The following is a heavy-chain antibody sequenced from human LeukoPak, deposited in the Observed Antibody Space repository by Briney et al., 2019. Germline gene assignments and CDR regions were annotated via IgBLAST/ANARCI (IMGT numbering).Heavy chain of an antibody. D-gene: IGHD2-2*01. Sequence: PSETLSLTCTVSGGSISSGDYYWSWIRQPPGKGLEWIGYIYYSGSTYYNPSLKSRVTISVDTSKNQFSLKLSSVTAADTAVYYCARVGHCSSTSCYDYWGQGTLVTVSS. CDR2: IYYSGST. CDR1: GGSISSGDYY. CDR3: ARVGHCSSTSCYDY. J-gene: IGHJ4*02. V-gene: IGHV4-30-4*08.